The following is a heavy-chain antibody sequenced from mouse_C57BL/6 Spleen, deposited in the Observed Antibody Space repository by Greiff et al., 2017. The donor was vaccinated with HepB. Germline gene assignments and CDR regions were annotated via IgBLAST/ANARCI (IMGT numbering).Heavy chain of an antibody. D-gene: IGHD4-1*01. V-gene: IGHV1-22*01. Sequence: VHVKQSGPELVKPGASVKMSCKASGYTFTDYNMHWVKQSHGKSLEWIGYINPNNGGTSYNQKFKGKATLTVNKSSSTAYMELRSLTSEDSAVYYCARGGTGYYAMDYWGQGTSVTVSS. J-gene: IGHJ4*01. CDR2: INPNNGGT. CDR1: GYTFTDYN. CDR3: ARGGTGYYAMDY.